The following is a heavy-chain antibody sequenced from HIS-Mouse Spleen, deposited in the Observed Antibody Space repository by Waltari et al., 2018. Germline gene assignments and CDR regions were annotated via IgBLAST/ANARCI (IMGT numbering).Heavy chain of an antibody. V-gene: IGHV4-34*01. Sequence: QVQLQQWGAGLLKPSETLSLTCAVYGGSFSGSYLSWIRQPPGKGLEWIGEINHSGSTNYNPSLKSRVTISVDTSKNQFSLKLSSVTAADTAVYYCARSWGQWYFDLWGRGTLVTVSS. CDR2: INHSGST. D-gene: IGHD6-13*01. CDR3: ARSWGQWYFDL. J-gene: IGHJ2*01. CDR1: GGSFSGSY.